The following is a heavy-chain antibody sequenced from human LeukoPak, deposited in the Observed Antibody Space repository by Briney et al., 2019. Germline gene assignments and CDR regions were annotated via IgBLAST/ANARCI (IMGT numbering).Heavy chain of an antibody. Sequence: TLSLTCTVSGGSISSGSYYWSWIRQPAGKGLEWIGRIYTSGSTNYNPSLKSRVTITVDTSKNQFSLKLSSVTAADTAVYYCAAIGYCSGGSCSVSDYWGQGTLVTVSS. D-gene: IGHD2-15*01. CDR1: GGSISSGSYY. CDR3: AAIGYCSGGSCSVSDY. V-gene: IGHV4-61*02. CDR2: IYTSGST. J-gene: IGHJ4*02.